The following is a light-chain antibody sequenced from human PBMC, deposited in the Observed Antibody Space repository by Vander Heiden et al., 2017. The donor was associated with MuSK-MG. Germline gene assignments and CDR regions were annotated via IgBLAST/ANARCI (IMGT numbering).Light chain of an antibody. CDR1: QSISSY. V-gene: IGKV1-39*01. CDR3: QQSYSTPPWT. CDR2: AAS. J-gene: IGKJ1*01. Sequence: DIQMTPSSSSLSASVGDRVTITCRASQSISSYLNWYQQKPGKAPKLLIYAASSLQSGVPSRFSGSGSGTDFTLTISSLQPEDFATYYCQQSYSTPPWTFGQGTKVEIK.